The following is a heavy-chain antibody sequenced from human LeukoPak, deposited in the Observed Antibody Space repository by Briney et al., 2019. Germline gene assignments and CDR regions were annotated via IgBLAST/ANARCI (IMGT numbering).Heavy chain of an antibody. D-gene: IGHD3-22*01. CDR3: TTLIREAG. V-gene: IGHV3-15*01. J-gene: IGHJ4*02. CDR1: GFIFSNYV. CDR2: IKSKTDGGTT. Sequence: PGRSLRLSCAASGFIFSNYVMHWVRQAPGKRLEWVGRIKSKTDGGTTDYAAPVKGRFTISRDVSKNTLYLQMNSLKTEDTAVYHCTTLIREAGWGQGTLVTVSS.